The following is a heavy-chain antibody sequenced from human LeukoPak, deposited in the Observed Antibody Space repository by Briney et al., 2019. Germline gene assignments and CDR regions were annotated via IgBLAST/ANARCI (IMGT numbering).Heavy chain of an antibody. CDR1: GYTFTSYA. J-gene: IGHJ5*02. CDR2: ISAGNGNT. CDR3: ARQWLPNNWFDP. Sequence: ASVKVSCKASGYTFTSYAIHWVRQAPGQRLEWMGWISAGNGNTKYSQNFQGRVTFISNTSATTAFMELSSLRSEDAAVYYCARQWLPNNWFDPWGQGTLVTVSS. D-gene: IGHD6-19*01. V-gene: IGHV1-3*01.